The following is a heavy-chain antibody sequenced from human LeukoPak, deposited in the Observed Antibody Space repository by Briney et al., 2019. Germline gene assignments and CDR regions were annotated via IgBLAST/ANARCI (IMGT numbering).Heavy chain of an antibody. CDR2: IYYSGST. V-gene: IGHV4-59*01. D-gene: IGHD3-22*01. CDR3: ARVTGYMIEDYFDY. Sequence: PSETLSLTCTVSGGSISSYYWSWIRQPPGKGLEWIGYIYYSGSTNYNPSLKSRVTISVDTSKDQFSLRLSSVTAADTAVYYCARVTGYMIEDYFDYWGQGTLVTVSS. J-gene: IGHJ4*02. CDR1: GGSISSYY.